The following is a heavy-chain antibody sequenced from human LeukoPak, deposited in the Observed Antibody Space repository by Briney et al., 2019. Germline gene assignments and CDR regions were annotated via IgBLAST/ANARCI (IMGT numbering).Heavy chain of an antibody. CDR2: INPNSGGT. CDR3: ASAGYSYGYGTDY. J-gene: IGHJ4*02. D-gene: IGHD5-18*01. V-gene: IGHV1-2*02. CDR1: GYTFTGYY. Sequence: GAAVKVSCKASGYTFTGYYMHWVRQAPEQGLEWMGWINPNSGGTNYAQKFQGRVTMTRDTSISTAYMELSRLRSDDTAVYYCASAGYSYGYGTDYWGQGTLVTVSS.